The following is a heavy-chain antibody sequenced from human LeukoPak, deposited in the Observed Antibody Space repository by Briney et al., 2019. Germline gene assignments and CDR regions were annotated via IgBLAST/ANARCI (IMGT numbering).Heavy chain of an antibody. CDR2: MNPNSGNT. CDR3: ARGRRYFDQWRGLYYFDY. D-gene: IGHD3-9*01. CDR1: GYTFTSYD. J-gene: IGHJ4*02. Sequence: ASVKVSCKASGYTFTSYDINWVRQATGQGLEWMGWMNPNSGNTGYAQKFQGRVTMTRNTSISTAYMELSSLRSEDTAVYYCARGRRYFDQWRGLYYFDYWGQGTLVTVSS. V-gene: IGHV1-8*01.